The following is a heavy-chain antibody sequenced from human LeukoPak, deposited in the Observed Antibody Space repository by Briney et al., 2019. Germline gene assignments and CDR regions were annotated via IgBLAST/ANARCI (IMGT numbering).Heavy chain of an antibody. CDR3: ARDGYCSSTSCLDLRH. J-gene: IGHJ1*01. Sequence: ASVKVSCKASGYTFTSYGISWVRQAPGQGLEWMGWISAYNGNTNYAQKLQGRVTMTTDTSTSTAYMELRSLRSDDTAVYYCARDGYCSSTSCLDLRHWGQGTLVTVSS. CDR2: ISAYNGNT. V-gene: IGHV1-18*01. CDR1: GYTFTSYG. D-gene: IGHD2-2*03.